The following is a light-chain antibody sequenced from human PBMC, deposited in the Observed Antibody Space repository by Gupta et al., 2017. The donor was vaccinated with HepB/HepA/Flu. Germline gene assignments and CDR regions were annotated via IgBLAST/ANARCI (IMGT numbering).Light chain of an antibody. Sequence: EIVITQSPASLSVSSEEKPTLSCRARQSISSNLAWYQQKPGQAPRLLIYGASTRATGVPVRFSGSGSGTEFTLTISSLQSEDFAVYYCQQYSDWQTFGRGTKVEIK. CDR2: GAS. CDR1: QSISSN. V-gene: IGKV3-15*01. J-gene: IGKJ1*01. CDR3: QQYSDWQT.